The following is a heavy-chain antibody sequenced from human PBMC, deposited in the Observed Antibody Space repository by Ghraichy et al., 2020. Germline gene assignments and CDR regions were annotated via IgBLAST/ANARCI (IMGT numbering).Heavy chain of an antibody. CDR2: IFYSGST. CDR1: GGSIGSYY. J-gene: IGHJ4*02. CDR3: ARAWYYDSGGFQFDF. D-gene: IGHD3-22*01. V-gene: IGHV4-59*12. Sequence: SETLSLTCTASGGSIGSYYWSWIRQPPGRGLEWIGYIFYSGSTKYNSSLKSRVTISVDTSKNQFSLKVSSVTAADTAVYYCARAWYYDSGGFQFDFWGQGTLVTVSS.